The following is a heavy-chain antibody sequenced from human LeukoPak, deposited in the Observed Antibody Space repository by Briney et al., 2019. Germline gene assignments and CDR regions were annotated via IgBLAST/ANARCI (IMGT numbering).Heavy chain of an antibody. CDR1: GFTFSSYA. CDR3: AKSRARRDGSSGSMDY. V-gene: IGHV3-23*01. Sequence: GGSLRLSCAASGFTFSSYAMSWVRQAPGKGLEGVSGISGSGGSTYYADSVKGRFTISRDTSKNTLYLQMNSLSVEDTAVYYCAKSRARRDGSSGSMDYWGQGTLVTVSS. D-gene: IGHD3-22*01. J-gene: IGHJ4*02. CDR2: ISGSGGST.